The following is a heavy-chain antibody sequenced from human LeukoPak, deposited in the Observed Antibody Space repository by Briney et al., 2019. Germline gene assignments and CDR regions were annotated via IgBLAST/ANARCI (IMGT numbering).Heavy chain of an antibody. Sequence: GASVKVSCKASGYTFTSYGISWVRQAPGQGLEWMGWISAYNGNTNYAQKFQGRVTITTDESTSTAYMELSSLRSDDTAVYYCARGRLAAAGTEHWGQGSLVTVSS. V-gene: IGHV1-18*01. CDR1: GYTFTSYG. CDR2: ISAYNGNT. J-gene: IGHJ1*01. D-gene: IGHD6-13*01. CDR3: ARGRLAAAGTEH.